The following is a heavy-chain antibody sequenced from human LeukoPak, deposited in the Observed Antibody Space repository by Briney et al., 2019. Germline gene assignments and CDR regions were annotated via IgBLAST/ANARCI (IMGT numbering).Heavy chain of an antibody. J-gene: IGHJ4*02. CDR2: IYTSGST. Sequence: PSQTLSLTCTVSGGSISSGSYYWRWIRQPAGKGLEWIGRIYTSGSTNYNPSLKSRVTISVDTSKNQFSLKLSSVTAADTAVYYSARDSSGYYPYYFDYWGQGTLVTVSS. V-gene: IGHV4-61*02. D-gene: IGHD3-22*01. CDR1: GGSISSGSYY. CDR3: ARDSSGYYPYYFDY.